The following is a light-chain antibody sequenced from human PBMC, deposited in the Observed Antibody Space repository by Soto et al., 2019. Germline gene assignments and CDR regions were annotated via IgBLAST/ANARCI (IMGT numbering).Light chain of an antibody. Sequence: EIVLTQSPATLSLTPGERATLYCRASQSVSSYLAWYQQKPGQAPRLLIYDASNRATGIPARFSGSGSGTDFTLTISSLEPEDFAVYYCQQRSNWPITFGQGRLLEVK. CDR2: DAS. V-gene: IGKV3-11*01. J-gene: IGKJ5*01. CDR1: QSVSSY. CDR3: QQRSNWPIT.